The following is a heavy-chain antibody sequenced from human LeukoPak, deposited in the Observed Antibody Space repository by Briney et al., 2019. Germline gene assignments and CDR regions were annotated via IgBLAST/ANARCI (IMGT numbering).Heavy chain of an antibody. V-gene: IGHV3-48*01. CDR2: ISGSSSHI. CDR3: ARAPGGYYGVDV. D-gene: IGHD3-10*01. CDR1: RFTFSTYG. J-gene: IGHJ6*02. Sequence: GGSLRLSCAVSRFTFSTYGMNWVRQTPGKGLEWISYISGSSSHIHYADSVKGRFTISRDNAKNSLYLQMNNLRAEDTAVCYCARAPGGYYGVDVWGQGTTVTVS.